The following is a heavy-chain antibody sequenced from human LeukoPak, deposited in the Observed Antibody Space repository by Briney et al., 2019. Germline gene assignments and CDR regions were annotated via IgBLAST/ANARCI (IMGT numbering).Heavy chain of an antibody. Sequence: GASVKVSCKPSGYTFTSYGISWVRQAPGQGLEWMGWISAYNGNTNYAQKLQGRVTMTTDTSTSTAYMELRSLRSDDTAVYYCARGPYGSGSYYNPPDYWGQGTLVTVSS. D-gene: IGHD3-10*01. CDR3: ARGPYGSGSYYNPPDY. V-gene: IGHV1-18*01. CDR2: ISAYNGNT. CDR1: GYTFTSYG. J-gene: IGHJ4*02.